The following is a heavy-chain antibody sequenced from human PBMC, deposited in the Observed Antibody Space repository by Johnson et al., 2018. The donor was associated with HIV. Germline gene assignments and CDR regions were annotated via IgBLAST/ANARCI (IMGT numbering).Heavy chain of an antibody. CDR3: TTMSALWFGDLHVFGDGFDI. CDR1: GFTFSNAW. V-gene: IGHV3-15*01. J-gene: IGHJ3*02. Sequence: VQLVESGGGSVKSGGSLRVSCAASGFTFSNAWMSWVRQAPGKGLEWVGRVKSKTDGGTIDYAAAVKGRFIISRDDSKNTLYLQMTGLNTEDTAVYYCTTMSALWFGDLHVFGDGFDIWGQGTMVTVSS. D-gene: IGHD3-10*01. CDR2: VKSKTDGGTI.